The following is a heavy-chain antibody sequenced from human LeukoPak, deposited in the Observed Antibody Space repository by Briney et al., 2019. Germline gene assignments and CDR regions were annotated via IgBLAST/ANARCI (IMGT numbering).Heavy chain of an antibody. Sequence: ASVKVSCKASGYTFTGYYMHWVRQAPGQGLEWMGIINPSDGKTSYAQKFQGRVTMTRDTSTSTVYMELSSLRSEDTAVYYCAREIGPRQLHLWGSAFDYWGQGTLVTASS. V-gene: IGHV1-46*01. CDR2: INPSDGKT. D-gene: IGHD5-18*01. CDR1: GYTFTGYY. J-gene: IGHJ4*02. CDR3: AREIGPRQLHLWGSAFDY.